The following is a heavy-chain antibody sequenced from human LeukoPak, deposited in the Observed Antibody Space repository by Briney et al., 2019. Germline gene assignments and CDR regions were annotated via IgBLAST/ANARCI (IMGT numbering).Heavy chain of an antibody. V-gene: IGHV1-2*02. Sequence: ASVKVSCKASGYTFTSYYMHWVRQAPGQGLEWMGWINPNSGGTKYAQKFRGRVTLTRDTSISTAYMELSRLRFDETAVYYCARGGRWQLMPNYYYYYMDVWGKGTTVTVSS. J-gene: IGHJ6*03. CDR1: GYTFTSYY. D-gene: IGHD2-15*01. CDR3: ARGGRWQLMPNYYYYYMDV. CDR2: INPNSGGT.